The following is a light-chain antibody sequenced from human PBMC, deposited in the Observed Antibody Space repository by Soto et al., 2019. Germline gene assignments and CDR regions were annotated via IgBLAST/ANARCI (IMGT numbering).Light chain of an antibody. V-gene: IGKV3-20*01. CDR2: GAS. CDR3: QQYVSSPWT. Sequence: IGWTPSTATLSLSPGERAPLSCRASQSVSNNYLAWYQQKPGQAPRLLIYGASSRATGIPDRFSGSGSGTDFTLTISRLEPEDFAVYYCQQYVSSPWTFGQGSKVDIK. CDR1: QSVSNNY. J-gene: IGKJ1*01.